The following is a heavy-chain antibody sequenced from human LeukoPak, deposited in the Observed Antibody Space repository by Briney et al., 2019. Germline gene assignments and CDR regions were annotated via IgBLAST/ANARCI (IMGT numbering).Heavy chain of an antibody. CDR2: IYNSGST. J-gene: IGHJ4*02. D-gene: IGHD4-17*01. CDR1: GGSISSGDYY. Sequence: PSETLSLTCTVSGGSISSGDYYWSWVRQHPGKGLEWIGYIYNSGSTYYNPSLKSRVTISVDTSKNQLSLKLNSVTAADTAVYFCATERDYGDRFFDYWGQGTLVTVSS. V-gene: IGHV4-31*03. CDR3: ATERDYGDRFFDY.